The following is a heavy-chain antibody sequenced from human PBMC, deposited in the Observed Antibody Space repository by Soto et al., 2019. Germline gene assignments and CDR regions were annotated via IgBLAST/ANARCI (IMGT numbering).Heavy chain of an antibody. V-gene: IGHV3-30-3*01. J-gene: IGHJ3*02. D-gene: IGHD3-10*01. CDR3: ARDRTGKGITHGAFDI. Sequence: PVGSLRLSCAASGFTFSSYAMHWVRQAPGKGLEWVAVISYDGSNKYYADSVKGRFTISRDNSKNTLYLQMNSLRAEDTAVYYCARDRTGKGITHGAFDIWGQGTMVTVSS. CDR2: ISYDGSNK. CDR1: GFTFSSYA.